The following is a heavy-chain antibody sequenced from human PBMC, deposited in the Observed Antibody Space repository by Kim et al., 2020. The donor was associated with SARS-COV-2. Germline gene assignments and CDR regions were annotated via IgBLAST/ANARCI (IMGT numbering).Heavy chain of an antibody. CDR3: AKDPSMVVAATLGIDY. V-gene: IGHV3-30*18. Sequence: GGSLRLSCAASGFTFSSYGMHWVRQAPGKGLEWVAVISYDGSNKYYADSVKGRFTISRDNSKNTLYLQMNSLRAEDTAVYYCAKDPSMVVAATLGIDYWGQGTLVTVSS. J-gene: IGHJ4*02. CDR1: GFTFSSYG. D-gene: IGHD2-15*01. CDR2: ISYDGSNK.